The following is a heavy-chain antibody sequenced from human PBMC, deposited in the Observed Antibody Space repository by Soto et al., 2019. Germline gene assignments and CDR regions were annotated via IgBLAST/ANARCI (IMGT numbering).Heavy chain of an antibody. CDR3: ARGETDLGV. CDR1: RDTFNKYA. D-gene: IGHD2-21*02. CDR2: IIPIFSSR. V-gene: IGHV1-69*01. J-gene: IGHJ6*02. Sequence: QVQLVQSGAEVKKPGSSVKVSCKTSRDTFNKYAFNWVRQAPGQGLEWMGWIIPIFSSRNYAEKFQGRVTITADDSTSTAYMELRSLRFEDPAVYYCARGETDLGVWGQGTTVTVSS.